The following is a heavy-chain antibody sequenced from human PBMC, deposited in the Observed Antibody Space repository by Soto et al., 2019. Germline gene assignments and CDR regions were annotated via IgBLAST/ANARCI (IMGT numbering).Heavy chain of an antibody. CDR3: ARSDEVVAVLAFDI. V-gene: IGHV3-64*01. Sequence: GGSLRLSCAASGFTFSSYAMHWVRQAPGKGLEYVSAISCNGRSTYYASSVKGRFTISRDNSKNTLYLQMGSLRAEYMAVYYCARSDEVVAVLAFDIWGQGTMVTVSS. D-gene: IGHD3-22*01. J-gene: IGHJ3*02. CDR2: ISCNGRST. CDR1: GFTFSSYA.